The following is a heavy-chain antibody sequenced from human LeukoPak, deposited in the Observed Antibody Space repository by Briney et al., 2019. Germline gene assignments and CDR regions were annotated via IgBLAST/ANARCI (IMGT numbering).Heavy chain of an antibody. CDR2: INHSGST. D-gene: IGHD3-22*01. CDR3: VRVVDITTPAGGY. CDR1: GGSFSSYY. Sequence: PSETLSLTCAVYGGSFSSYYWNWIRQPPGKGLEWIGEINHSGSTNYNPSLKSRVTISVHTSKNQFSLKLSSVTAADTAVYYCVRVVDITTPAGGYWGQGTLVTVSS. V-gene: IGHV4-34*01. J-gene: IGHJ4*02.